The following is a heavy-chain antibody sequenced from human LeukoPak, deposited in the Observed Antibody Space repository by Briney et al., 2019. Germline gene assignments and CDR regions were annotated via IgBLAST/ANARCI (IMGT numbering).Heavy chain of an antibody. V-gene: IGHV4-59*01. J-gene: IGHJ5*02. Sequence: TSETLSLTCTVSGGSISSYYWSWIRQPPGKGLEWIGYIYYSGSTNYNPSLKSRVTISVDTSKNQFSLKLSSVTAADTAVYYCATGDREWFDPWGQGTLVTVSS. CDR1: GGSISSYY. D-gene: IGHD3-16*01. CDR2: IYYSGST. CDR3: ATGDREWFDP.